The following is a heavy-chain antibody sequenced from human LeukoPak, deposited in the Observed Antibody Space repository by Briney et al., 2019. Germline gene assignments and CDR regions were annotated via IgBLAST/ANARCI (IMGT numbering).Heavy chain of an antibody. CDR2: ISGSGGST. Sequence: GGSLRLSCAASGFTFSTYAMSWVRQAPGKGLEWVSAISGSGGSTYYADSVKGRFTISRDNSKNTLYLHMNSLRVEDTAVYYCARESGSFPDYWGQGTLVTVSS. J-gene: IGHJ4*02. V-gene: IGHV3-23*01. CDR1: GFTFSTYA. D-gene: IGHD1-26*01. CDR3: ARESGSFPDY.